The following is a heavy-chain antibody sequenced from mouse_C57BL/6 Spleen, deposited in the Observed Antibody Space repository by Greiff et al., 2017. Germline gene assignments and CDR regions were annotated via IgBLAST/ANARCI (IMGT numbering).Heavy chain of an antibody. Sequence: DVKLVESGGGLVKPGGSLKLSCAASGFTFSDYGMHWVRQAPEKGLEWVAYISSGSSTIYYADTVKGRFTISRDNAKNTLFLQMTSLRSEDTAMYYCARPMITGYFDVWGTGTTVTVSS. J-gene: IGHJ1*03. V-gene: IGHV5-17*01. CDR1: GFTFSDYG. CDR3: ARPMITGYFDV. CDR2: ISSGSSTI. D-gene: IGHD2-4*01.